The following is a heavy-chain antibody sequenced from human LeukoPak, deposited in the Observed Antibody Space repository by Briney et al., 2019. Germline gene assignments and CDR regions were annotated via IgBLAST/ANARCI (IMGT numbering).Heavy chain of an antibody. CDR3: ARICQGMVLDY. J-gene: IGHJ4*01. CDR1: GYIFTSYY. V-gene: IGHV1-46*01. Sequence: GASVKVSCKASGYIFTSYYMHWVRQPPGQGLEWMGIINPSGGSTNYAQNFQGRVTMTRDTSTSTVYMELSSLRSEDTAVYYCARICQGMVLDYWGQGTLVSVSS. CDR2: INPSGGST. D-gene: IGHD4/OR15-4a*01.